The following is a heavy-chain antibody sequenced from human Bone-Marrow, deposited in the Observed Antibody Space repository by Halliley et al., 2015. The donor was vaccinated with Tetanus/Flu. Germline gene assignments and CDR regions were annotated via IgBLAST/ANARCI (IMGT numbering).Heavy chain of an antibody. V-gene: IGHV4-4*02. CDR3: ARESGILVISLEEAHFDY. CDR2: ISHSGTT. D-gene: IGHD3-16*01. J-gene: IGHJ4*02. CDR1: GDSIRDGTW. Sequence: SLRLSCSVSGDSIRDGTWWSWVRQTPGKGLEWLGEISHSGTTNYNPALKSRVSLSVDKSKNQFSLTLTSVTTADTAVYYCARESGILVISLEEAHFDYWGQGALVTVSS.